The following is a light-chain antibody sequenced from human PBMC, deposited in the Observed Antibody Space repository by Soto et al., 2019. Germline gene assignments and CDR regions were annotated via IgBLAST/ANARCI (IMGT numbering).Light chain of an antibody. J-gene: IGKJ1*01. CDR3: QNYNSVPWA. CDR2: SAS. V-gene: IGKV1-27*01. CDR1: RAITNY. Sequence: DIQMTQSPSSLSAFVGDRVTFTCRASRAITNYLAWYRQKPGKVPKLLIYSASTLQPGVPSRFSGSGSGTDFTLTISSLQPEDVATYYCQNYNSVPWAFGQGTKVEIK.